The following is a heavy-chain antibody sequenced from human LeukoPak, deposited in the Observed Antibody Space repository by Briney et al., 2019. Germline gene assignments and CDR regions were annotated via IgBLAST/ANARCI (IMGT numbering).Heavy chain of an antibody. V-gene: IGHV1-18*04. Sequence: ASVKVSCKASGFTFTSFGISWVRQAPGQGLEWMGWISAYNGNTNYAQKFQGRVTMTTDTSTSTAYMELRSLRSDDTAMYYCVRDTGSGTYRIDYWGQGTLVTVSS. J-gene: IGHJ4*02. CDR1: GFTFTSFG. CDR2: ISAYNGNT. D-gene: IGHD1-26*01. CDR3: VRDTGSGTYRIDY.